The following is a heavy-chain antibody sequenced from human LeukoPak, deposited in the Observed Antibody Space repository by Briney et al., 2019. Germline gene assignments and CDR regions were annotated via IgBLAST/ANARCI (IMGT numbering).Heavy chain of an antibody. Sequence: KPSETLSLTCAVYGGSFSGYYWSWIRQPPGKGLEWIGEINHSGSTNYNPSLKSRVTISVDTSKNQFSLKLSSVTAADTAVYYCARSVSPPYYFDYWGQGTLVTVSS. J-gene: IGHJ4*02. CDR2: INHSGST. CDR3: ARSVSPPYYFDY. CDR1: GGSFSGYY. V-gene: IGHV4-34*01.